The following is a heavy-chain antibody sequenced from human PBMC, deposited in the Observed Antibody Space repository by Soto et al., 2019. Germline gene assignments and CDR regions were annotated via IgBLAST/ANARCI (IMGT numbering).Heavy chain of an antibody. V-gene: IGHV3-30-3*01. J-gene: IGHJ6*02. D-gene: IGHD3-10*01. CDR2: ISYDGSNK. CDR3: ARVGDYGSGSHIRDYYYYYYGMDV. Sequence: GGSLRLSCAASGFTFSSYAMHWVRQAPGKGLEWVAVISYDGSNKYYADSVKGRFTISRDNSKNTLYLQMNSLRAEDTAVYYCARVGDYGSGSHIRDYYYYYYGMDVWGQGTTVTVSS. CDR1: GFTFSSYA.